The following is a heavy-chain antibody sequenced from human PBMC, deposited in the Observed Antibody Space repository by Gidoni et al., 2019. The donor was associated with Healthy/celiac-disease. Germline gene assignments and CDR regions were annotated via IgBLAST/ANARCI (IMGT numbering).Heavy chain of an antibody. CDR3: ARQAVSYYYDSSGYFGFAFDI. J-gene: IGHJ3*02. V-gene: IGHV5-51*01. CDR1: GYSFTRYW. Sequence: EVQLVQSGAEVKTPGESLKISCKGSGYSFTRYWIGWVRQMPGTGLEWMGLIYPGDSDTRYSPSFQGQVTISADKSISTAYLQWSSLKASDTAMYYCARQAVSYYYDSSGYFGFAFDIWGQGTMVTVSS. CDR2: IYPGDSDT. D-gene: IGHD3-22*01.